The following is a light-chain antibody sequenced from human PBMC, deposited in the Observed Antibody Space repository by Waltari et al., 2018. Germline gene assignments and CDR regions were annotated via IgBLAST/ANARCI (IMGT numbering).Light chain of an antibody. J-gene: IGKJ4*01. CDR2: GAS. CDR1: QSVSSSY. CDR3: QQYGSSPLT. Sequence: EIVLTQSPGTLSLSPGERATLPCSASQSVSSSYLDWYQQKPGQAPRLLIYGASSRATGIPDRFSGSGSGTDFTLTISRLEPEDFAVYYCQQYGSSPLTFGGGTKVEIK. V-gene: IGKV3-20*01.